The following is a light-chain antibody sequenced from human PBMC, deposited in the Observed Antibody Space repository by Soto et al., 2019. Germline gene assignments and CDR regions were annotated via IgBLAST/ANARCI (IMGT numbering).Light chain of an antibody. J-gene: IGKJ3*01. CDR1: QSVKSH. V-gene: IGKV3-11*01. Sequence: IVLTQSPATLSLSPGERATLSCRASQSVKSHVAWYQLKPGQSPRLLIFDTTNRATGTPTRFSGSGSGTDFTLTISRLEPEDFAVYYCQQYATSPFTFGPGTKVDIK. CDR2: DTT. CDR3: QQYATSPFT.